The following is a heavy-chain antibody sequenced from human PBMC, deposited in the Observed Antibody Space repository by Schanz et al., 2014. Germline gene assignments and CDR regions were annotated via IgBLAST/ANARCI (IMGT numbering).Heavy chain of an antibody. CDR3: VKLPGATGTTSHFDY. Sequence: EVQLVESGGGLIQPGGSLRLSCAASGFTFTTFAMTWVRQAPGKGLEWVANIKQDGIEKYYVDSVKGRFTISRDNAKNSLYLQMNSLRPEDTAVYYCVKLPGATGTTSHFDYWGQGTLVTVSS. D-gene: IGHD1-1*01. V-gene: IGHV3-7*03. CDR1: GFTFTTFA. J-gene: IGHJ4*02. CDR2: IKQDGIEK.